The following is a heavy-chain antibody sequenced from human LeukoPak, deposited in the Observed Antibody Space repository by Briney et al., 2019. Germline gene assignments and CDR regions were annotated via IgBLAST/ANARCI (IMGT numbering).Heavy chain of an antibody. D-gene: IGHD2-21*01. J-gene: IGHJ4*02. CDR2: ISGSGGST. V-gene: IGHV3-23*01. CDR1: GFTFSSFA. Sequence: HPGGSLRLSCAASGFTFSSFAMGWVRQAPGKGLEWVSAISGSGGSTYYADSVKGRFTISRDNSKNTLYLQMNSLRAEDTAVYYCAKDLSLGLVADFDYWGQGTLVTVSS. CDR3: AKDLSLGLVADFDY.